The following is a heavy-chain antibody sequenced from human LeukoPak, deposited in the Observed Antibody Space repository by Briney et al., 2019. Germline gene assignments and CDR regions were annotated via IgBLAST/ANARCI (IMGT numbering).Heavy chain of an antibody. CDR2: IYYSGST. CDR1: GGSISSYY. D-gene: IGHD5-12*01. Sequence: PSETLSLTCTVSGGSISSYYWSWIRQPPGKGLEWIGYIYYSGSTNYNPSLKSRVTISVDTSKNQFSLKLSSVTAADTAAYYCARHRTDSGYDNVDYWGQGTLVTVSS. V-gene: IGHV4-59*08. CDR3: ARHRTDSGYDNVDY. J-gene: IGHJ4*02.